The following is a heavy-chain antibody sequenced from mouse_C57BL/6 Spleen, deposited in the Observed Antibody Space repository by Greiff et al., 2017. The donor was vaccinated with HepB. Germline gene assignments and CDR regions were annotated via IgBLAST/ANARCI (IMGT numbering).Heavy chain of an antibody. D-gene: IGHD1-1*01. CDR1: GYTFTSYW. V-gene: IGHV1-64*01. CDR2: IHPNSGST. CDR3: ARESTVVTFDY. J-gene: IGHJ2*01. Sequence: QVQLQQPGAELVKPGASVKLSCKASGYTFTSYWMHWVKQRPGQGLEWIGMIHPNSGSTNYNEKFKSKATLTVDKSSSTAYMQRSSLTSEDSAVYDCARESTVVTFDYWGQGTTLTVSS.